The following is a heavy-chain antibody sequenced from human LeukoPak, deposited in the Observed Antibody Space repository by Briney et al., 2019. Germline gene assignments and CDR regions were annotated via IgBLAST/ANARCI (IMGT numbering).Heavy chain of an antibody. D-gene: IGHD4-17*01. CDR1: GFTFNIYW. V-gene: IGHV3-74*01. CDR2: IGTDGSST. J-gene: IGHJ4*02. Sequence: GGSVRLSCAASGFTFNIYWMHWVRRAPGKGLVWVSRIGTDGSSTAYADSVKGRFTVSRDNAKNTLYLQLSSLRPKDTAVYYCGRDLNGDLDYWGQGTLVTVSS. CDR3: GRDLNGDLDY.